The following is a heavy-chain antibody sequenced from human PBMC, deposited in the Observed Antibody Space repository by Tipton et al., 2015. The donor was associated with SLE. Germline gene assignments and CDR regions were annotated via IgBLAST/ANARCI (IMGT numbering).Heavy chain of an antibody. J-gene: IGHJ6*02. Sequence: TLSLTCTVSGGSISSYYWSWIRQPAGKGLGWIGRIYTSGSTNYNPSLKSRVTMSVDTSKNQFSLKLSSVTAADTAVYYCARGGYSGYDSGPYYYYGMDVWGQGTTVTVSS. V-gene: IGHV4-4*07. CDR2: IYTSGST. CDR1: GGSISSYY. D-gene: IGHD5-12*01. CDR3: ARGGYSGYDSGPYYYYGMDV.